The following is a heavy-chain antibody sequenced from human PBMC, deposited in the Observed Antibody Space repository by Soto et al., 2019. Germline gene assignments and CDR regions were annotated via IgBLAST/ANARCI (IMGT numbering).Heavy chain of an antibody. CDR3: ARTVQRTAAAGTIGNWFDP. CDR2: IYYSGST. D-gene: IGHD6-13*01. V-gene: IGHV4-31*03. J-gene: IGHJ5*02. Sequence: SETLSLTCTVSGGSISSGGYYWSWIRQHPGKGLEWIGYIYYSGSTYYNPSLKSRVTISVDASKNQFSLKLSSVTAADTAVYYCARTVQRTAAAGTIGNWFDPWGQGTLVTVSS. CDR1: GGSISSGGYY.